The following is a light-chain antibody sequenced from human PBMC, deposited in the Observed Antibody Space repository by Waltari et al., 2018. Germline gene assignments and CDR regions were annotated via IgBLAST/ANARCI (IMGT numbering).Light chain of an antibody. V-gene: IGLV2-14*03. J-gene: IGLJ2*01. CDR3: SSYTSSSTYVV. Sequence: QSALTQPASVSGSPGQSITISCTGTSSDVGAYNYVSWYQRHPGKAPKLLIFDVSNRPSGVSNRFSGSKSGDTASLTISGLQAEDEADYYCSSYTSSSTYVVFGGGTKLTVL. CDR2: DVS. CDR1: SSDVGAYNY.